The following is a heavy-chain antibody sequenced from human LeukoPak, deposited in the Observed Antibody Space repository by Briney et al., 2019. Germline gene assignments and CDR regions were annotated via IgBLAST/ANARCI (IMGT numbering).Heavy chain of an antibody. J-gene: IGHJ6*03. Sequence: ASVEVSCKASGYTFTSYDINWVRQATGQGLEWMGWMNPNSGNTGYAQKFQGRVTMTRNTSISTAYMELSSLRSEDTAVYYCARGGPKQLGVPEYYMDVWGKGTTVTVSS. CDR3: ARGGPKQLGVPEYYMDV. V-gene: IGHV1-8*01. CDR2: MNPNSGNT. D-gene: IGHD6-6*01. CDR1: GYTFTSYD.